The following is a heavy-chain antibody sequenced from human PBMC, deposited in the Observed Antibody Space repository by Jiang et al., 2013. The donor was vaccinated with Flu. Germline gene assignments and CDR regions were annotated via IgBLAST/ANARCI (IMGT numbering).Heavy chain of an antibody. J-gene: IGHJ4*02. Sequence: EVKKPGASVKVSCKASGYTFTSYYMHWVRQAPGQGLEWMGIINPSGGSTSYAQKFQGRVTMTRDTSTSTVYMELSSLRSEDTAVYYCARDQGGGGSGSYSDYWGQGTLVTVSS. D-gene: IGHD3-10*01. CDR3: ARDQGGGGSGSYSDY. CDR1: GYTFTSYY. V-gene: IGHV1-46*03. CDR2: INPSGGST.